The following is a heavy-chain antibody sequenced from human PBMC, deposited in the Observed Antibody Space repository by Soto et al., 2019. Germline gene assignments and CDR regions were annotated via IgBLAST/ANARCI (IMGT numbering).Heavy chain of an antibody. CDR3: ARQPESTSYFDY. D-gene: IGHD2-2*01. CDR2: VYQSGTT. V-gene: IGHV4-39*01. Sequence: SETLSLTCSVSGASISNSSDLWGWIRQAPGKGLEWIGNVYQSGTTRLNPSLKSRVSIFVDRSKNQFSLELNSATAADRAVYYCARQPESTSYFDYWGQGILVTVSS. J-gene: IGHJ4*02. CDR1: GASISNSSDL.